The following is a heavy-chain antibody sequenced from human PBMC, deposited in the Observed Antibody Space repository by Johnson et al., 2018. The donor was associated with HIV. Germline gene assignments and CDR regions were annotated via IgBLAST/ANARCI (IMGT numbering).Heavy chain of an antibody. V-gene: IGHV3-11*04. CDR2: ISGSADTI. J-gene: IGHJ3*02. CDR1: GFTFSDYY. CDR3: ATLEYSSSPGGYGAFDI. D-gene: IGHD6-6*01. Sequence: QVQLVESGGGLVKPGGSLRLSCAASGFTFSDYYMSWIRQAPGKGLEWVSYISGSADTIYYTDSVKGRFTISRDNFKNTLYLQMNSLRAEDTAVYYCATLEYSSSPGGYGAFDIWGQGTMVTVSS.